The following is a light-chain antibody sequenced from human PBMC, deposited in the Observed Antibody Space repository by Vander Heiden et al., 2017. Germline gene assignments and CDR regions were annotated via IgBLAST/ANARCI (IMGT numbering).Light chain of an antibody. CDR1: HGNRNE. CDR3: LQYNSYPIT. V-gene: IGKV1-17*01. J-gene: IGKJ5*01. Sequence: DIQMTSSPSSLSASVRDRVTISCRARHGNRNELGWYQQKPGKAPKRLIYGASSLQSGVPSRFSGSGSGTEFTLTISSLQPEDFATYFCLQYNSYPITFGQGTQLENK. CDR2: GAS.